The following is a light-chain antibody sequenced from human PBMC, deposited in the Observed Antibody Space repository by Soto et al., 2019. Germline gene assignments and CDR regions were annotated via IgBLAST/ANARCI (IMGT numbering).Light chain of an antibody. CDR1: QSISSSY. Sequence: EIVLTQSPGTLSLSPGERATLSCRASQSISSSYLAWYQQKPGQAPRLLIYYSSSRATGIPDRFSGSGSGTDFTLTISRLEPEDCAVYYCQQYGTSPAIPFGQGTRLEIK. V-gene: IGKV3-20*01. CDR2: YSS. J-gene: IGKJ5*01. CDR3: QQYGTSPAIP.